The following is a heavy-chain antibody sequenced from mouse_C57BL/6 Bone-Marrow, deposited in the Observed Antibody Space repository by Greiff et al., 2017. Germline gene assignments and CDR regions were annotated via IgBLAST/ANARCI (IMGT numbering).Heavy chain of an antibody. CDR2: INPNTGGT. CDR1: GYTFTDYN. CDR3: AITTVVATLDFDY. V-gene: IGHV1-22*01. J-gene: IGHJ2*01. Sequence: EVQLQQSGPELVKPGASVKMSCKASGYTFTDYNMHWVKQSHGTSLEWIGYINPNTGGTSYNQKFKGKATLTVNKSSSTAYMELRSLTSEDSAVYYCAITTVVATLDFDYWGQGTTLTVSS. D-gene: IGHD1-1*01.